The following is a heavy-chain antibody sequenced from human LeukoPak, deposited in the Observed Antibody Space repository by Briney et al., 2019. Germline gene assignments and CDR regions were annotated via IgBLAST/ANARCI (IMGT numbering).Heavy chain of an antibody. D-gene: IGHD4-11*01. Sequence: QPGGSLRLSCAASAFTFSNYAMSWVRQAPGKGLEWVSAISGSGISTYYVDSVKGRFTISRDNSKNTLFLQIDSLRAEDTAIYYCAKAGRGGDHDYSDYFYYHMDVWGKGTTVTVSS. CDR3: AKAGRGGDHDYSDYFYYHMDV. V-gene: IGHV3-23*01. CDR2: ISGSGIST. CDR1: AFTFSNYA. J-gene: IGHJ6*03.